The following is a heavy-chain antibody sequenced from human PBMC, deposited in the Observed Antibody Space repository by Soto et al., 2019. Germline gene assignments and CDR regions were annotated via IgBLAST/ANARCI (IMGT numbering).Heavy chain of an antibody. D-gene: IGHD3-16*01. V-gene: IGHV3-30*01. CDR3: ARANWLESYGHEY. Sequence: SDSVRGRFTISRDNSKNTLYLQMNSLRTEVTALYYCARANWLESYGHEYWDQGTVVTVSS. J-gene: IGHJ4*02.